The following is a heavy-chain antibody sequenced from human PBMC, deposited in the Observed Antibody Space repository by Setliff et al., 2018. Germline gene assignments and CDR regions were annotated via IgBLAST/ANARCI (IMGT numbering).Heavy chain of an antibody. D-gene: IGHD6-25*01. Sequence: ASVKVSCKASGYSLTRYYMHWVRQAPGQGLEWMGIINPGGGSASYAEKFQGRVTMTRDTSTSTFYMEVNILRSDDTAVHYCARAGLAAAGRKGVFDHWGQGTLVTVSS. V-gene: IGHV1-46*01. J-gene: IGHJ4*02. CDR3: ARAGLAAAGRKGVFDH. CDR2: INPGGGSA. CDR1: GYSLTRYY.